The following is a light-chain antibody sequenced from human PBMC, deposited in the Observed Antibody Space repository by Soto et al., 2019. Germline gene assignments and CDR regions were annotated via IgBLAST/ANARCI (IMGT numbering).Light chain of an antibody. CDR3: QQYGNSPYT. Sequence: ETVLTQSPGTLSLSPGERATLSCRASQSVSGSYLAWYRQKPGQAPRLLIYGASSRATGIPDRFSGSGSGTDFTLTISRLEPADFAVYYCQQYGNSPYTFGQGTKLEIK. J-gene: IGKJ2*01. V-gene: IGKV3-20*01. CDR2: GAS. CDR1: QSVSGSY.